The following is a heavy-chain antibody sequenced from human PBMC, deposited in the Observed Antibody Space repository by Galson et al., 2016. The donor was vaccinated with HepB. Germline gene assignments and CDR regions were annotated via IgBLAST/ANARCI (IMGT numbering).Heavy chain of an antibody. CDR3: AKAGCGNCYSPDS. CDR2: ISGDGSTT. Sequence: SLRLSCAASGFTFSSYGLPWVRQAPGKRLEWVAGISGDGSTTYDADSVRGRFTITRDISKNTLYLHMNSLRVEDAAIYYCAKAGCGNCYSPDSWGQGTLVTVSS. CDR1: GFTFSSYG. D-gene: IGHD2-21*02. V-gene: IGHV3-23*01. J-gene: IGHJ4*02.